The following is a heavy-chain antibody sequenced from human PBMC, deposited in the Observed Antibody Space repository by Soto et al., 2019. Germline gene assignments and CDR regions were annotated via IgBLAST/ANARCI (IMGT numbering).Heavy chain of an antibody. Sequence: SETLSLTCTVSGGSISSGGYYWRWIRQHPGKGLEWIGYIYYSGSTYYNPSLKSRVTISVDTSKNQFSLKLSSVTAADTAVYYCAREGLLWFGAGRDNYYYYSGMDVWGQGTTVTVS. V-gene: IGHV4-31*03. CDR3: AREGLLWFGAGRDNYYYYSGMDV. CDR2: IYYSGST. J-gene: IGHJ6*02. D-gene: IGHD3-10*01. CDR1: GGSISSGGYY.